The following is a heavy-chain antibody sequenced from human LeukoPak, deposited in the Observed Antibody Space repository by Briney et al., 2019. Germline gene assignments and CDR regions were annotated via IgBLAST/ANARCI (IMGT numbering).Heavy chain of an antibody. CDR2: INPNSGGT. J-gene: IGHJ4*02. CDR3: ARDYYGSGSSIDY. V-gene: IGHV1-2*04. D-gene: IGHD3-10*01. CDR1: GYTFTGYY. Sequence: ASVKVSCKASGYTFTGYYMHWVRQAPGQGLEWMGWINPNSGGTNYAQKFQGWATMTRDTSISTAYMELSRLRSDDTAVYYCARDYYGSGSSIDYWGQGTLVTVSS.